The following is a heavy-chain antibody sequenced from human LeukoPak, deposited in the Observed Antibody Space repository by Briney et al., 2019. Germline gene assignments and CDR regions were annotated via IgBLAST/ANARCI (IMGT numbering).Heavy chain of an antibody. Sequence: PGGFLRLSCAASGFTFSSYSMNWVRQAPGKGLEWVSYISSSSSTIYYADSVKGRFTISRDNAKNSLYLQMNSLRAEDTAVYHCARGFGVGLFDPWGQGTLVTVSS. CDR2: ISSSSSTI. CDR1: GFTFSSYS. J-gene: IGHJ5*02. CDR3: ARGFGVGLFDP. V-gene: IGHV3-48*04. D-gene: IGHD3-3*01.